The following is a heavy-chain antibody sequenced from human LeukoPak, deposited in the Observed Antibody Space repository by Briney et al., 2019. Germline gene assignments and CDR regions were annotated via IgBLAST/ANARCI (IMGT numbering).Heavy chain of an antibody. CDR2: INAGNGNT. CDR3: ARDASISYSSSWYGPYYYYYGMDV. D-gene: IGHD6-13*01. V-gene: IGHV1-3*01. J-gene: IGHJ6*02. Sequence: ASVKVSCKASGYTFTSYAMHWVRQAPGQRLEWMGWINAGNGNTKYSQKFQGRVTITRDTSASTAYMELSSLRSEDTAVYYCARDASISYSSSWYGPYYYYYGMDVWGQGTTVTVSS. CDR1: GYTFTSYA.